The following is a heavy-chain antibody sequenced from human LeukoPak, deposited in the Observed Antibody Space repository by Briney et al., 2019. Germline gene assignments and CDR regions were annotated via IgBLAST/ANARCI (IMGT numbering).Heavy chain of an antibody. Sequence: PSETLSLTCTVSGGSISSYYWSWIRQPAGKGLERIGRIYTSGSTNYNPSLKSRVTMSVDTSKNQFSLKLSSVTAADTAVYYCAREGADSITMVRGVILTKNWFDPWGQGTLVTVSS. CDR3: AREGADSITMVRGVILTKNWFDP. V-gene: IGHV4-4*07. CDR2: IYTSGST. D-gene: IGHD3-10*01. CDR1: GGSISSYY. J-gene: IGHJ5*02.